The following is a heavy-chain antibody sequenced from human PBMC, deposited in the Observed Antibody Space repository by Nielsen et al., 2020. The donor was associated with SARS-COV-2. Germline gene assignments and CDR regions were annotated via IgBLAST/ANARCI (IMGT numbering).Heavy chain of an antibody. Sequence: GSLRLSCTVSGGSISSSSYYWGWIRQPPGKGLEWIGSIYYSGSTYYNPSLKSRVTISVDTSKNQFSLKLSSVTAADTAVYYCARDFVAARSYYGMDVWGQGTTVTVSS. V-gene: IGHV4-39*07. CDR1: GGSISSSSYY. J-gene: IGHJ6*02. CDR2: IYYSGST. D-gene: IGHD6-6*01. CDR3: ARDFVAARSYYGMDV.